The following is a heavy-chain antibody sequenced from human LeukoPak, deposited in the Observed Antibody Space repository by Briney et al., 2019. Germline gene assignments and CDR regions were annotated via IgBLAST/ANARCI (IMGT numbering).Heavy chain of an antibody. CDR1: GYSVSSNSAS. D-gene: IGHD5-18*01. J-gene: IGHJ4*02. Sequence: QTLSLSCAISGYSVSSNSASWNWIRPSPSRGLESMGRTYYRSKWSTDYAVSVKSRIIINPGTSKNQLSLQLNSVTPEDTALYYCARGLDTAIAYWGQGTPVTVSS. V-gene: IGHV6-1*01. CDR2: TYYRSKWST. CDR3: ARGLDTAIAY.